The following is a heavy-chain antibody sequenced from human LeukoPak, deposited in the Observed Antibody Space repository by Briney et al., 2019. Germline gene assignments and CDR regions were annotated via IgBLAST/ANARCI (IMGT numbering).Heavy chain of an antibody. V-gene: IGHV1-24*01. J-gene: IGHJ4*02. CDR1: GYTFTGYY. CDR2: FDPEDGET. Sequence: GASVKVSCKASGYTFTGYYMHWVRQAPGKGLEWMGGFDPEDGETIYAQKFQGRVTMTEDTSTDTAYMELSSLRSEDTAVYYCATVGVSSWSLGYWGQGTLVTVSS. CDR3: ATVGVSSWSLGY. D-gene: IGHD6-13*01.